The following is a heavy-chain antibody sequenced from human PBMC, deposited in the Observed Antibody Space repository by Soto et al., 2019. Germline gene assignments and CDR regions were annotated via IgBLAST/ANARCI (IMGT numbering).Heavy chain of an antibody. CDR2: ISAYNGNT. Sequence: ASVKVSCKASGYTFTSYGISWVRQAPGQGLEWMGWISAYNGNTNYAQKLQGRVTMTTDTSTSTAYMELRSLRSDDTAVYYCARDWREEYYDILTGYHYFDYWGQGTLVTVSS. CDR1: GYTFTSYG. V-gene: IGHV1-18*01. D-gene: IGHD3-9*01. CDR3: ARDWREEYYDILTGYHYFDY. J-gene: IGHJ4*02.